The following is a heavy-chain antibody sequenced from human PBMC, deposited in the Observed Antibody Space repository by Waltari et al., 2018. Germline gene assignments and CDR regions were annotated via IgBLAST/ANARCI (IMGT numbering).Heavy chain of an antibody. J-gene: IGHJ4*02. CDR1: GGSISSYY. CDR3: ARLEMATIMGGFDY. V-gene: IGHV4-59*01. CDR2: IDYSGST. D-gene: IGHD5-12*01. Sequence: QVQLQESGPGLVKPSETLSLTCTVSGGSISSYYWSWIRQPPGKGLEWLGYIDYSGSTNYNPSLKSRGTISVDTSKNQFSLKRSSVTAADTAVYYCARLEMATIMGGFDYWGQGTLVTVSS.